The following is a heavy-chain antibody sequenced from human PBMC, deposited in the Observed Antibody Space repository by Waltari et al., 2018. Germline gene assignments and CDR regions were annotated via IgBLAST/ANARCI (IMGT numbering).Heavy chain of an antibody. D-gene: IGHD3-3*01. CDR3: ARDRRSYYDFWSGLPPNEAHYFDY. Sequence: QVQLQESGPGLVKPSETLSLTCTVSGGSVSSGSYYWSWIRQPPGKGLEWIGYIYYSGSTNYNPSLKSRVTISVDTSKNQFSLKLSSVTAADTAVYYCARDRRSYYDFWSGLPPNEAHYFDYWGQGTLVTVSS. CDR1: GGSVSSGSYY. CDR2: IYYSGST. V-gene: IGHV4-61*01. J-gene: IGHJ4*02.